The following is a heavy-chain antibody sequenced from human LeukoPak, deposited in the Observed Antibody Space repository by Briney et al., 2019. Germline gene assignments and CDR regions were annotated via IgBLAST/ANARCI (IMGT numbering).Heavy chain of an antibody. CDR2: IIPIFGTA. Sequence: ASVKVSCKASGGTFSSYAISWVRQAPGQGLEWMGGIIPIFGTANYAQKFQGRVTITADESTSTAYMELSSLRSEDTAVYYCAKGASGYSYGDYVDVWGKGTTVTVSS. CDR3: AKGASGYSYGDYVDV. D-gene: IGHD5-18*01. CDR1: GGTFSSYA. V-gene: IGHV1-69*13. J-gene: IGHJ6*03.